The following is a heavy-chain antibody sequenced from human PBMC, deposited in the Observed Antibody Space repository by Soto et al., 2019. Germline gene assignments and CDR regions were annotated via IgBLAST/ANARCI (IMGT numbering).Heavy chain of an antibody. CDR2: FYSGGST. V-gene: IGHV3-53*01. J-gene: IGHJ1*01. CDR1: GFTVSSNY. CDR3: ARDRVESGYPEYFQH. D-gene: IGHD3-22*01. Sequence: PGGSLRLSCAASGFTVSSNYMSWVRQAPGKGLEWVSVFYSGGSTYYADSVKGRFTISRDNSKNTLYLQMNSLRAEDTAVYYCARDRVESGYPEYFQHWGQGTLVTVSS.